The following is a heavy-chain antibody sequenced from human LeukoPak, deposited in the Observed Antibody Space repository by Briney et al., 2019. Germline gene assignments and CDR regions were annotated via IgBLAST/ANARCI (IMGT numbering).Heavy chain of an antibody. Sequence: GGSLRLSCAASGFTFSNYWMYWVRQAPGKGLVWVSQIKSDGNITNYADSVKGRFTISRDNAKNTLFLQMNSLRAEDTAVYYCGKSGDFWSGSGVAYWGQGTLVTVSS. CDR2: IKSDGNIT. V-gene: IGHV3-74*01. CDR3: GKSGDFWSGSGVAY. J-gene: IGHJ4*02. CDR1: GFTFSNYW. D-gene: IGHD3-3*01.